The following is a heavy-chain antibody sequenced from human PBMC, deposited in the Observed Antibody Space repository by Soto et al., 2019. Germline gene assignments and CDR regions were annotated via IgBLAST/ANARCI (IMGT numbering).Heavy chain of an antibody. V-gene: IGHV4-34*01. D-gene: IGHD6-13*01. CDR2: INHSGST. CDR3: ARWAAAGIGYYYYYYGMDV. Sequence: SETLSLTCAVYGGSFSGYYWSWIRQPPGKGLEWIGEINHSGSTNYNPSLKSRVTISVDTSKNQFSLKLSSVTAADTAVYYCARWAAAGIGYYYYYYGMDVWGQGTTVTVSS. J-gene: IGHJ6*02. CDR1: GGSFSGYY.